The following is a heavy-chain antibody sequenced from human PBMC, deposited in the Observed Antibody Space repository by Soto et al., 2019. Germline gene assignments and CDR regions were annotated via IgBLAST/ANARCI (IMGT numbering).Heavy chain of an antibody. CDR2: IYYSGST. CDR1: GGSISSYY. Sequence: SEILSLTWTVSGGSISSYYWSWIRQPPGKGLEWIGYIYYSGSTNYNPSLKSRVTISVDTSKNQFSLKLSSVTAADTAVYYCASGTTGPSYYYYYYMDVWGKGTTVNVSS. CDR3: ASGTTGPSYYYYYYMDV. D-gene: IGHD4-4*01. V-gene: IGHV4-59*12. J-gene: IGHJ6*03.